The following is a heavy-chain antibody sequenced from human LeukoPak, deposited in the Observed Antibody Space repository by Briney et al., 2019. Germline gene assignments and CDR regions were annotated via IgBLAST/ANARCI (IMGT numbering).Heavy chain of an antibody. V-gene: IGHV4-39*01. CDR3: ARSPRGYSYGYNWFDP. J-gene: IGHJ5*02. CDR2: IYYSGST. D-gene: IGHD5-18*01. Sequence: KPSETLSLTCTVSGGSISSSSYYWGWIRQPPGKGLEWIGSIYYSGSTYYNPSLKSRVTISVDPSKKQFSQKLSSVTAADTAVYYCARSPRGYSYGYNWFDPWGQGTLVTVSS. CDR1: GGSISSSSYY.